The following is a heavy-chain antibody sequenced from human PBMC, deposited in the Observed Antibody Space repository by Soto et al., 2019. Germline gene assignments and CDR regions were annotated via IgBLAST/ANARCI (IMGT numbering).Heavy chain of an antibody. D-gene: IGHD6-19*01. J-gene: IGHJ6*02. V-gene: IGHV1-69*01. CDR1: GVTFSKFI. CDR2: IIPIFGTA. CDR3: ARVRDSSPMGYWYGVDV. Sequence: QVQLEQSGGEVKKPGSSVKVSCQASGVTFSKFIMTWVRQAPGLGLEWVGVIIPIFGTANYAQKFQGRVTMTAAEGTSTSYLEVRKLRAEATAVYYCARVRDSSPMGYWYGVDVWGQWTAVPASS.